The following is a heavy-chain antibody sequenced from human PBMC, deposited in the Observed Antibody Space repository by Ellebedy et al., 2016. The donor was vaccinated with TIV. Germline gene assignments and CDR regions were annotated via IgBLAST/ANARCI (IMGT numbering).Heavy chain of an antibody. J-gene: IGHJ4*02. CDR3: ARSLGTSREGYYFDY. Sequence: ASVKVSCKASGGTFSSYAISWVRQAPGQGLEWMGLINPSGGSTNYPQKFQGRVTMTRDTSTTTVDMELSSLRSEDTAVYYCARSLGTSREGYYFDYWGQGTLVTVSS. CDR1: GGTFSSYA. CDR2: INPSGGST. V-gene: IGHV1-46*01. D-gene: IGHD3-16*01.